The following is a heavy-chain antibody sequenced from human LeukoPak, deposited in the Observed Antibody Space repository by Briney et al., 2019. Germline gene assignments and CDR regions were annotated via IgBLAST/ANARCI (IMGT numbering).Heavy chain of an antibody. CDR1: GYTFSSYD. CDR2: MNTNSGNT. CDR3: ARVHDQEPNGWFGP. J-gene: IGHJ5*02. Sequence: ASVKVCCKASGYTFSSYDINWVRQATGQGLEWMGWMNTNSGNTGSAQKCKGRLTLTRDTSIGTAYMELSSLKPEDTAIYYCARVHDQEPNGWFGPWGQGTQVTVSS. V-gene: IGHV1-8*02. D-gene: IGHD1-26*01.